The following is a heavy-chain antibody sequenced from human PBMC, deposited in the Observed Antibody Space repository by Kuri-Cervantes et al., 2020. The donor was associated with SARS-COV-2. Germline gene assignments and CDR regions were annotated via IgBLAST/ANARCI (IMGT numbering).Heavy chain of an antibody. J-gene: IGHJ4*02. D-gene: IGHD3-3*01. Sequence: SETLSLTCAVYGGSFSSYYWSWIRQPPGKGLEWIGEINHSGSTNYNPSLKSRVTISVDTSKNQFSLKLSSVTAADTAVYYCARWSGSVYFDYWGQGTLVTVSS. CDR2: INHSGST. V-gene: IGHV4-34*01. CDR3: ARWSGSVYFDY. CDR1: GGSFSSYY.